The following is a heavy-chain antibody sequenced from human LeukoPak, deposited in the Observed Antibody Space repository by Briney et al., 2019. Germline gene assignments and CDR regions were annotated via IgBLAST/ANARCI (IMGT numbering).Heavy chain of an antibody. CDR3: ARDANYDILTGYEYYYYYMDV. CDR2: INHSGST. CDR1: GFTFSDYY. J-gene: IGHJ6*03. V-gene: IGHV4-34*01. D-gene: IGHD3-9*01. Sequence: PGGSLRLSCAASGFTFSDYYMSWIRQPPGKGLEWIGEINHSGSTNYNPSLKSRVTISVDTSKNQFSLKLSSVTAADTAVYYCARDANYDILTGYEYYYYYMDVWGKGTTVTISS.